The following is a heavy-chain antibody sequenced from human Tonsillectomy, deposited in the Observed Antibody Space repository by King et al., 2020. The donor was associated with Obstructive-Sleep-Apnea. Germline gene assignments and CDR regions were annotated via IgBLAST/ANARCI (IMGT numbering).Heavy chain of an antibody. D-gene: IGHD3-22*01. CDR1: GFTFNSYS. V-gene: IGHV3-21*01. CDR2: ISSSSSYI. J-gene: IGHJ3*02. CDR3: AIALWYYYDSSGYDAFDI. Sequence: VQLVESGGGLVKPGESLRVSCAASGFTFNSYSMNWVRQAPGKGLEWVSSISSSSSYIYYADSVKGRFTISRDNGNNSLYLQMNSLRAEDTAVYYCAIALWYYYDSSGYDAFDIWGQGTKVTVSS.